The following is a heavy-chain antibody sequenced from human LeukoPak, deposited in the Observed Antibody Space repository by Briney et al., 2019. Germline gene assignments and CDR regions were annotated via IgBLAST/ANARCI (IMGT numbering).Heavy chain of an antibody. CDR2: FNPSGGGT. Sequence: ASVKVSCKASGYTFTNNYLNWVRQAPGQGLEWMGIFNPSGGGTTYAKKFQGRVTMTSDTSTSTVYMELNSLRSEDTAIYYCARGLGVNKRWLVTFDFWGQGTMVVVSS. CDR3: ARGLGVNKRWLVTFDF. D-gene: IGHD5-24*01. J-gene: IGHJ3*01. V-gene: IGHV1-46*01. CDR1: GYTFTNNY.